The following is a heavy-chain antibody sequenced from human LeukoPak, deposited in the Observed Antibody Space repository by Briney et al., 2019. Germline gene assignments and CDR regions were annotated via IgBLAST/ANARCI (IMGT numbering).Heavy chain of an antibody. J-gene: IGHJ4*02. CDR2: ISGSGSST. D-gene: IGHD6-19*01. V-gene: IGHV3-23*01. CDR1: GFTFSSYA. CDR3: VKATQWLALFVG. Sequence: GGSLRLSCAASGFTFSSYAMSWVRQTPEKGLEWVSAISGSGSSTYYADSVKGRFTISRDNSKNTLYVQMSSLRAEDTAVYYCVKATQWLALFVGWGQGTLVTVSS.